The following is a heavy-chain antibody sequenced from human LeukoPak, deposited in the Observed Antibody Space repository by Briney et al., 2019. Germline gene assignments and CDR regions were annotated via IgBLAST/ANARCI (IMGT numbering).Heavy chain of an antibody. CDR3: TSSGYPIVT. D-gene: IGHD3-22*01. Sequence: GRSLSLSCAASVFIFSSYHVHWLRQAPGKGLECVAVIWYDGSNKYYADSVKRRFTVSRDNSKNTLYLQLSRLRAEDTAVSYCTSSGYPIVTCGPGKLVTVSS. V-gene: IGHV3-33*01. J-gene: IGHJ5*02. CDR2: IWYDGSNK. CDR1: VFIFSSYH.